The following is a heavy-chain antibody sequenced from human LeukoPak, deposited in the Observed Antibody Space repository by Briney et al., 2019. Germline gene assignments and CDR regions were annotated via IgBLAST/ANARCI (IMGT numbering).Heavy chain of an antibody. Sequence: PGGSLRLSCEASGFTFSSYEMNWFRQAPGKGLEWVSYVSKSGGTMKNADSVKGRFTVSRDNAKNSPYLQMNSLTAEDTAVYYCATAVIRGRGTMVTVSS. CDR3: ATAVI. V-gene: IGHV3-48*03. CDR2: VSKSGGTM. CDR1: GFTFSSYE. J-gene: IGHJ3*02.